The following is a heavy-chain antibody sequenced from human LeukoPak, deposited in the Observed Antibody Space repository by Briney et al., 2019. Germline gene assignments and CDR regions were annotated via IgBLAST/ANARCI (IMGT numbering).Heavy chain of an antibody. D-gene: IGHD1-20*01. Sequence: GGSLKLSCAASGFTFSSYWIHWVRQAPVKGLEWVSRINPDGSYTSYAGSVKGRFTISRDNAKNTLYLQMNSLRAEDTAVYYCALDLTGKEDYWGQGTQVTVSS. J-gene: IGHJ4*02. CDR1: GFTFSSYW. V-gene: IGHV3-74*01. CDR3: ALDLTGKEDY. CDR2: INPDGSYT.